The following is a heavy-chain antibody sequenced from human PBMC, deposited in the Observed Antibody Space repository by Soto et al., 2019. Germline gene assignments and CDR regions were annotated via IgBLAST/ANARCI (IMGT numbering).Heavy chain of an antibody. CDR1: GGSLSSHY. V-gene: IGHV4-59*11. Sequence: QVQLQESGPGLVKPSETLSLTCTVSGGSLSSHYWSWIRQSPGKGLEWIGYIYFTGYTNYNPSLKIRVTISVYTSKSQFSLSLNSVTAADTAVYYCATVVMTSPKVFDYWGQGTLVSVSS. CDR2: IYFTGYT. D-gene: IGHD2-15*01. J-gene: IGHJ4*02. CDR3: ATVVMTSPKVFDY.